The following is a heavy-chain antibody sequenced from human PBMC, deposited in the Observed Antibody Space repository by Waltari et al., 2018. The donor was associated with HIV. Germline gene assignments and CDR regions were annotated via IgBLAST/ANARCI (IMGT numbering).Heavy chain of an antibody. Sequence: EVPLWESGGGLVQPGGSLKLSSAASGFPFSGSPIHWVRQASGKGLEWVGRIRSKANSYATAYAGSVKGRFTISRDDSKNTAYLQMNSLKTEDTAVYYCTRPGSERYYYDSSGYPYRGYYGMDVWGQGP. V-gene: IGHV3-73*02. D-gene: IGHD3-22*01. CDR2: IRSKANSYAT. J-gene: IGHJ6*02. CDR3: TRPGSERYYYDSSGYPYRGYYGMDV. CDR1: GFPFSGSP.